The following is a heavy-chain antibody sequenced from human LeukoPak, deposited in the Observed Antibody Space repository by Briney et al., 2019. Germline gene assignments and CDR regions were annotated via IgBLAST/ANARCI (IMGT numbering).Heavy chain of an antibody. CDR2: ISWNSGSI. J-gene: IGHJ4*02. CDR3: AKVGGDYDSSGYVT. CDR1: GFTFDDYA. D-gene: IGHD3-22*01. V-gene: IGHV3-9*01. Sequence: GRSLRLSCAASGFTFDDYAMHWVRQAPGKGLEWVSGISWNSGSIGYADPVKGRFTISRDNAKNSLYLQMNSLRAEDTALYYCAKVGGDYDSSGYVTWGQGTLVTVSS.